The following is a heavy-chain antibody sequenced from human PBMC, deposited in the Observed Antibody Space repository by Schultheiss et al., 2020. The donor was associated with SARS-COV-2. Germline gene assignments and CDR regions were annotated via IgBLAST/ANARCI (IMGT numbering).Heavy chain of an antibody. J-gene: IGHJ4*02. CDR2: IRSIAYGATT. D-gene: IGHD1-1*01. CDR3: TRDPNDLAYFSPSLQEGYYFDY. CDR1: GFTFSNAW. Sequence: GGSLRLSCAASGFTFSNAWMSWVRQAPGKGLEWVGFIRSIAYGATTEYAASVKGRFTISRDDSKSIAFLHMNSLKTEDTAVYYCTRDPNDLAYFSPSLQEGYYFDYWGQGTLVTVSS. V-gene: IGHV3-49*04.